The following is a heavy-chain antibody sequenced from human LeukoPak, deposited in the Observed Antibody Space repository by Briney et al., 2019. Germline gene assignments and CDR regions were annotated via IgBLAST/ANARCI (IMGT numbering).Heavy chain of an antibody. CDR1: GVIFSRYW. CDR2: INQDESER. CDR3: ARYGNGEWLAHYAFDV. V-gene: IGHV3-7*01. D-gene: IGHD6-19*01. J-gene: IGHJ3*01. Sequence: PGGSLRLSCATSGVIFSRYWMSWVRQAPGKGLEWVANINQDESERNYVDSVKGRFTISRDNAKNSLDLQMNSLRAEDTAVYYCARYGNGEWLAHYAFDVWGQGTMVTVAS.